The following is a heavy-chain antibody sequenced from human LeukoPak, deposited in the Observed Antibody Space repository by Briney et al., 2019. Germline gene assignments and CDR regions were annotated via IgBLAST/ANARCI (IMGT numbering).Heavy chain of an antibody. CDR2: ISASGGST. Sequence: PGGSLRLSCAASGFTFSSSAMSWVRQVPGKGLEWVSGISASGGSTSYADSVRGRFAISRDNSKNTLYVQMNSLRDEDTAVYYCAKDTYCSSTSCYFDYLGQGTLVTVSS. CDR3: AKDTYCSSTSCYFDY. CDR1: GFTFSSSA. V-gene: IGHV3-23*01. D-gene: IGHD2-2*01. J-gene: IGHJ4*02.